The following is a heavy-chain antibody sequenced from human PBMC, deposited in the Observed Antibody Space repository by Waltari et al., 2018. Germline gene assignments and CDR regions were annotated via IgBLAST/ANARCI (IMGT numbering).Heavy chain of an antibody. CDR1: GYTFTDYY. Sequence: EVQLVQSGAEVKKPGATVKISCKASGYTFTDYYMHWVQQAPGKGLEWMGRVDPEDGEKIYAEKFQGRGTITTDESTSTAYMELSSLRSEDTAVYYCARMATVTPSGWGYWGQGTLVTVSS. CDR2: VDPEDGEK. D-gene: IGHD4-17*01. CDR3: ARMATVTPSGWGY. J-gene: IGHJ4*02. V-gene: IGHV1-69-2*01.